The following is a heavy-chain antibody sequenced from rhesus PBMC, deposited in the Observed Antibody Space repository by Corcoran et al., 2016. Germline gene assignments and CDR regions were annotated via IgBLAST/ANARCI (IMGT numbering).Heavy chain of an antibody. D-gene: IGHD4-29*01. V-gene: IGHV5-2*01. CDR1: GYSFTSYW. CDR3: AKDYDYGNRFDV. J-gene: IGHJ5-1*01. CDR2: YDPRYSNT. Sequence: EVQLVQSGAEVKRPGESLKISCKTSGYSFTSYWISWVRQMPGKGLEWMGGYDPRYSNTRSSPSCPCQVTSPADKSSSTAYLQGSSRKASDSATYYCAKDYDYGNRFDVWGPGVLVTVSS.